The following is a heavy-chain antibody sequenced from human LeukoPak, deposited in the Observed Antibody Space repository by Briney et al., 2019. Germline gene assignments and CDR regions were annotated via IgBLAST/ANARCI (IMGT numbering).Heavy chain of an antibody. Sequence: GGSLRLSCAASGFTFSSYWMHWVRHAPGKGLVWVSRINSDGSSTNYADSVKGRFTISGDNAKNTLYVEMNSLRGEDTALYYCARDFALAGHRNFDYWGQGTLVTVSS. J-gene: IGHJ4*02. D-gene: IGHD6-19*01. CDR2: INSDGSST. CDR1: GFTFSSYW. V-gene: IGHV3-74*01. CDR3: ARDFALAGHRNFDY.